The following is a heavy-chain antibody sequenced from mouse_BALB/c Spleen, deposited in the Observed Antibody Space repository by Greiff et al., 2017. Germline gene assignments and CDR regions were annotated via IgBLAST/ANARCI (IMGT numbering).Heavy chain of an antibody. D-gene: IGHD1-1*01. V-gene: IGHV1S29*02. CDR1: GYTFTDYN. J-gene: IGHJ3*01. CDR3: TNYGSRGFAY. CDR2: IYPYNGGT. Sequence: QLQQSGPELVKPGASVKISCKASGYTFTDYNMHWVKQSHGKSLEWIGYIYPYNGGTGYNQKFKSKATLTVDNSSSTAYMELRSLTSEDSAVYYCTNYGSRGFAYWGQGTLVTVSA.